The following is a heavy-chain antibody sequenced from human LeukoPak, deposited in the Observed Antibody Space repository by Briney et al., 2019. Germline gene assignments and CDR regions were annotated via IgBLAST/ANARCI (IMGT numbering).Heavy chain of an antibody. J-gene: IGHJ6*02. Sequence: KSSETLSLTCTVSGGSISGSSYYWGWIRQPPGKGLEWIGSIYYSGSTYYNPSLKSRVTISVDTSKNQFSLKLSSVTAADTAVYYCARLVGASDYGMDVWGQGTTVTVSS. CDR1: GGSISGSSYY. CDR2: IYYSGST. CDR3: ARLVGASDYGMDV. V-gene: IGHV4-39*01. D-gene: IGHD1-26*01.